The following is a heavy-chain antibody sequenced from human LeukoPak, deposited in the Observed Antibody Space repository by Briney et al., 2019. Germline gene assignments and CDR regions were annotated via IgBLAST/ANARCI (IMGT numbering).Heavy chain of an antibody. D-gene: IGHD2-2*01. Sequence: SETLSLTCAVYGGPFSGYYWGWIRQPPGKGLDGIGEINHSGSTNYNPSLKSRVTISVDTSKNQFSLKLSSVTAADTAVYYCARDRYCSSSSCYPDAFDIWGQGTMVTVSS. J-gene: IGHJ3*02. CDR1: GGPFSGYY. V-gene: IGHV4-34*01. CDR3: ARDRYCSSSSCYPDAFDI. CDR2: INHSGST.